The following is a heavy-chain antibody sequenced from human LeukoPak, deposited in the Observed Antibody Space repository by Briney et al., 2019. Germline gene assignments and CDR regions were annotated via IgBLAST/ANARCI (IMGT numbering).Heavy chain of an antibody. D-gene: IGHD4-17*01. CDR1: GYTFTSYG. J-gene: IGHJ6*03. Sequence: SVKVSCKASGYTFTSYGISWVRQAPGQGLEWMGGIIPIFGTANYAQKFQGRVTITTDESTSTAYMELSSLRSEDTAVYYCARDLNMDGDGAYYYMDVWGKGTTVTVSS. V-gene: IGHV1-69*05. CDR3: ARDLNMDGDGAYYYMDV. CDR2: IIPIFGTA.